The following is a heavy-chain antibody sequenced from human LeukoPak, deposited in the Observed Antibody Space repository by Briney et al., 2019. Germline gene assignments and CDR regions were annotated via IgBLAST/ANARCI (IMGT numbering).Heavy chain of an antibody. CDR2: IYYSGST. Sequence: SETLSLTCTVSGGSISSSSYYWGWIRQPPGKGLEWIGSIYYSGSTYYNPSLKSRVTISVDTSKNQFSLKLSSVTAADTAVYYCARLTRFRDGCNPPLGYWGQGTLVTVSS. V-gene: IGHV4-39*01. D-gene: IGHD5-24*01. J-gene: IGHJ4*02. CDR3: ARLTRFRDGCNPPLGY. CDR1: GGSISSSSYY.